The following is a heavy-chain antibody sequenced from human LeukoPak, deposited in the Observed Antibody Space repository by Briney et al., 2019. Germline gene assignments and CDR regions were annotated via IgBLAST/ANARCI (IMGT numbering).Heavy chain of an antibody. D-gene: IGHD5-18*01. CDR3: ARTPSSYGFFY. CDR2: IYYSGST. Sequence: PSETLSLTCSVSGGSISSSNYYWGWIRQPPGEGLEWIATIYYSGSTYYNPSLKSRVTIFIDTSKNQFSLMLSSVTAADTAVYYCARTPSSYGFFYWGQGTLVTVSS. CDR1: GGSISSSNYY. J-gene: IGHJ4*02. V-gene: IGHV4-39*07.